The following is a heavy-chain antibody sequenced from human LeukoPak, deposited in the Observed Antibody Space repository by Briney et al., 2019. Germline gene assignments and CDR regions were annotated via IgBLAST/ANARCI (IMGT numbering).Heavy chain of an antibody. CDR3: ARGQGDVLRYFDWPSRGAFDI. Sequence: SETLSLTCTVSGDSISSYYWSWIRQPAGKGLEWIGRIHPSGSTNYNPSLKSRLTLSVDTSKNQFSLKLSSVTAADTAVYYCARGQGDVLRYFDWPSRGAFDIWGQGTMVTVSS. J-gene: IGHJ3*02. D-gene: IGHD3-9*01. CDR1: GDSISSYY. CDR2: IHPSGST. V-gene: IGHV4-4*07.